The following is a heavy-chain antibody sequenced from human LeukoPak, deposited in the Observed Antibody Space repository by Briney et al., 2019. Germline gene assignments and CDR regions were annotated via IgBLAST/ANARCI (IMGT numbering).Heavy chain of an antibody. V-gene: IGHV3-21*01. J-gene: IGHJ6*02. CDR3: ARERVTRGDYYYYYGMDV. CDR2: ISSSSSYI. CDR1: GFTFSSYS. Sequence: GGSLRLSCAASGFTFSSYSMNWVRQAPGKGLEWVSSISSSSSYIYYADSVKGRFTISRDNAKNSLYLQMDSLRAEDTAVYYCARERVTRGDYYYYYGMDVWGQGTTVTVSS. D-gene: IGHD2-21*02.